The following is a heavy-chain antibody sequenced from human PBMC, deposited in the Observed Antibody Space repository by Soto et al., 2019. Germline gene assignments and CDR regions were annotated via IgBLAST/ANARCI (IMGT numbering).Heavy chain of an antibody. CDR3: ARDKSYALAV. V-gene: IGHV3-74*03. Sequence: GGSLRLSCAASGFDFSNSWMHWVRQVPGKGLVWVSHINSDGSSTTYADSVKGRFTISRDNARTTVYLQLDSLRVEDTAVYYCARDKSYALAVWGQGTTVTVSS. J-gene: IGHJ6*02. D-gene: IGHD4-17*01. CDR1: GFDFSNSW. CDR2: INSDGSST.